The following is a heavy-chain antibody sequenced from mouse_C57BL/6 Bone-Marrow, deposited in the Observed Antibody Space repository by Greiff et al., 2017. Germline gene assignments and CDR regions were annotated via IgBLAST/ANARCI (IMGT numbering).Heavy chain of an antibody. CDR3: ARPPLYYGNSYYAMDY. V-gene: IGHV14-3*01. J-gene: IGHJ4*01. D-gene: IGHD2-1*01. Sequence: EVKLVESVAELVRPGASVKLSCTASGFNIKNTYMHWVKQRPEQGLEWIGRIDPANGNTKYAPKFQGKATITAATSSNTAYLQLSSLTSEYTAIYYCARPPLYYGNSYYAMDYWGQGASVTVSS. CDR2: IDPANGNT. CDR1: GFNIKNTY.